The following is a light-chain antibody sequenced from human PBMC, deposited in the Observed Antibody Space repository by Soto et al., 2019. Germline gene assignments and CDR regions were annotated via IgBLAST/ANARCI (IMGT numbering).Light chain of an antibody. Sequence: QSALTQPASVSGSPGQSITISCSGTSSDIGRYNYVSWYQQHPGKVPKLMIYDVSDRPSGVSTRFSGSKSGNTASLIISGLQAEDEADYYCSPYTSTSTYVFGTGTKVTVL. CDR3: SPYTSTSTYV. J-gene: IGLJ1*01. CDR1: SSDIGRYNY. CDR2: DVS. V-gene: IGLV2-14*03.